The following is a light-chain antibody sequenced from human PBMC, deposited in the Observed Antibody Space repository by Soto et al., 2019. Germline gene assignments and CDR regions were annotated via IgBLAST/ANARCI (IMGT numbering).Light chain of an antibody. CDR1: QSFDRY. J-gene: IGKJ1*01. Sequence: GVTQSVGPLSLSPGERATLSCRASQSFDRYLAWYQQTPGQAPRLLMYAASTKAIGTPEWFSGRAAGTDSTPTISMLQAEDATVYCCHQYGSLPKTFGQGTRPDIK. V-gene: IGKV3-20*01. CDR2: AAS. CDR3: HQYGSLPKT.